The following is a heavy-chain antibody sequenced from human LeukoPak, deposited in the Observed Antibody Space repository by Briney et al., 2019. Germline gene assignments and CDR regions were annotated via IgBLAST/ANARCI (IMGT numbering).Heavy chain of an antibody. CDR3: ASRTAMVTWAY. V-gene: IGHV4-34*01. CDR2: INHSGST. D-gene: IGHD5-18*01. CDR1: GGSFSGYY. Sequence: PSETLYLTCAVYGGSFSGYYWSWIRQPPGKGLEWIGEINHSGSTNYNPSLKSRVTISVDTSKNQFSLKLSSVTAADTAVYYCASRTAMVTWAYWGQGTLVTVSS. J-gene: IGHJ4*02.